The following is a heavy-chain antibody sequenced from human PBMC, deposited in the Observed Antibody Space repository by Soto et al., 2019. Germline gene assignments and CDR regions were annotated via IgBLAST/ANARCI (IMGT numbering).Heavy chain of an antibody. D-gene: IGHD2-2*01. Sequence: EVQLLESGGGLVQPGGSLRLSCVASGFTFSTYTMSWVRQAPGKGLEWVSVISGSGGSPSYADSVQGRFSISRDNPKYTLYLQMNSLRGEDTAMYYCAKARCSTTNCYVPDYWGQGTLVTVSS. CDR1: GFTFSTYT. CDR3: AKARCSTTNCYVPDY. J-gene: IGHJ4*02. V-gene: IGHV3-23*01. CDR2: ISGSGGSP.